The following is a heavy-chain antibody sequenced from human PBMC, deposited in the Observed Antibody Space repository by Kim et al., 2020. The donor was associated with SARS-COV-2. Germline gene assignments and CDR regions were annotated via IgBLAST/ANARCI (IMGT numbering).Heavy chain of an antibody. J-gene: IGHJ4*02. V-gene: IGHV3-74*01. CDR2: INADGSNI. CDR3: TSHRAGAFDY. Sequence: GWSLRLSCAASGFTFSSYWMAWVRQVPGKGLVWVSRINADGSNIAYADSVKGRFTISRDNAKNTLYLQLNTLRAEDTAVYYCTSHRAGAFDYWGQGTLVT. D-gene: IGHD3-10*01. CDR1: GFTFSSYW.